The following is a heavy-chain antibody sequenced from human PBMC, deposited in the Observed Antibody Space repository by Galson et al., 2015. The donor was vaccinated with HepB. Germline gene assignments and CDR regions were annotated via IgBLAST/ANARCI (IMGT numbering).Heavy chain of an antibody. CDR2: INAGNGTT. CDR3: ARVCSGGSCLFHYYYGMDV. Sequence: SVKVSCKASGYTFTSYAMHWVRQAPGQGLEWMGGINAGNGTTKYSQKFQGRVTITRDTSASTAYMELSSLRSEDTAVYYCARVCSGGSCLFHYYYGMDVWGQGTTVTVSS. J-gene: IGHJ6*02. D-gene: IGHD2-15*01. CDR1: GYTFTSYA. V-gene: IGHV1-3*01.